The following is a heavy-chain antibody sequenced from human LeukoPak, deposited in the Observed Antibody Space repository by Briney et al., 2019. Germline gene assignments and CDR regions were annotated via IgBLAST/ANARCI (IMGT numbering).Heavy chain of an antibody. CDR2: ITGTSSYI. Sequence: GGSLRLSCAVSGFTFRPYTMNWVRQPPGKGLEWVSSITGTSSYIYYADSVKGRFTISGDDAKNSLSLHMNSLRAEDTAVYYCARDGGYYGGYYFDSWGLGTLVTVSS. CDR1: GFTFRPYT. D-gene: IGHD1-26*01. V-gene: IGHV3-21*01. CDR3: ARDGGYYGGYYFDS. J-gene: IGHJ4*02.